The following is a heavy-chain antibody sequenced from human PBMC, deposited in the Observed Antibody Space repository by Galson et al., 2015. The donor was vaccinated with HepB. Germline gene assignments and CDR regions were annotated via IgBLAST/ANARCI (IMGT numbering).Heavy chain of an antibody. J-gene: IGHJ4*02. CDR1: GGSVTSGTYF. CDR2: RYYSGNT. D-gene: IGHD2-2*03. CDR3: ARGVGYCAATGCYSFDS. V-gene: IGHV4-61*01. Sequence: ETLSLTCTVSGGSVTSGTYFWSWIRQPPGKGLEWIGYRYYSGNTNYNPSLKSRITLSLDTPKNQLSLKLNSVTAADTAVYYCARGVGYCAATGCYSFDSWGQGTLVTVSS.